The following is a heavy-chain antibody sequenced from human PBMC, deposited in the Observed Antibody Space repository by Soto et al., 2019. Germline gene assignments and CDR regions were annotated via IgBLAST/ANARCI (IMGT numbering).Heavy chain of an antibody. Sequence: ASVKVSCKASGYTFTSYYMHWVRQAPGQGLEWMGIINPSGGSTSYAQKFQGRVTMTRDTSTSTVYMELSSLRSEDTAVYYCASSYGSGSYLDAFDIWGQGPMVTVSS. D-gene: IGHD3-10*01. CDR1: GYTFTSYY. CDR2: INPSGGST. J-gene: IGHJ3*02. V-gene: IGHV1-46*03. CDR3: ASSYGSGSYLDAFDI.